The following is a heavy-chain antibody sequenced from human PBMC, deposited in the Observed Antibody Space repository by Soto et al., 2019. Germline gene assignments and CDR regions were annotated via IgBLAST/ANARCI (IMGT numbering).Heavy chain of an antibody. V-gene: IGHV1-69*12. CDR1: GGTFSSYA. CDR2: IIPIFGTA. J-gene: IGHJ6*02. Sequence: QVQLVQSGAEVKKPGSSVKVSCKASGGTFSSYAISWVRQAPGQGLEWMGGIIPIFGTANYAQKFQGRVTITADESTTTAYMELSSLRSEDTAVYCCARDRGYQLRYYYYYGMDVWGQGTTVTVSS. D-gene: IGHD2-2*01. CDR3: ARDRGYQLRYYYYYGMDV.